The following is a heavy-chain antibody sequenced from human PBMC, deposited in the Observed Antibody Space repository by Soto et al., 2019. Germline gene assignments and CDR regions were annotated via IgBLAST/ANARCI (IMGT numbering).Heavy chain of an antibody. CDR2: IYSSGST. V-gene: IGHV4-4*07. J-gene: IGHJ5*02. D-gene: IGHD3-3*01. Sequence: QVHLQESGPGLVKPSETLSLTCTVSGGAINSYYWTWIRQPAGKGLEWIGRIYSSGSTKYNPSLQSRVTMSLDTSKNQFSLRLXSVTXXXXXXXXCARGQRFSDWFDPWGQGTLV. CDR3: ARGQRFSDWFDP. CDR1: GGAINSYY.